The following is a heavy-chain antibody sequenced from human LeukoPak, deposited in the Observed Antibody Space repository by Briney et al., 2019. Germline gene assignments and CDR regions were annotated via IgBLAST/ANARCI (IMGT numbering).Heavy chain of an antibody. CDR3: ASGPGGKMEFYYYMDV. Sequence: GASVKVSCKASGGTFNNYAFNWVRQAPGQGLEWMGGITPIFGTANYAQKFQGRVTISAGESTSTAYMELSSLRSEDTAVYYCASGPGGKMEFYYYMDVWGKGTTVTVSS. CDR1: GGTFNNYA. V-gene: IGHV1-69*13. J-gene: IGHJ6*03. CDR2: ITPIFGTA. D-gene: IGHD4-23*01.